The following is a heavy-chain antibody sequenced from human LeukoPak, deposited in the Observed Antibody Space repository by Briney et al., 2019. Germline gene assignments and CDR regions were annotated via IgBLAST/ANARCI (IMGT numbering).Heavy chain of an antibody. CDR3: ARSYGDYITGAYAFDV. CDR2: IYTSGST. D-gene: IGHD4-17*01. CDR1: GGSVSNHY. J-gene: IGHJ3*01. Sequence: SETLSLTCTVSGGSVSNHYWTWIRQPAGKGLEWIGRIYTSGSTNYNPSLKSRVTMSVDTSKNQFSLKLTSVTAADTAVYYCARSYGDYITGAYAFDVWGQGTMVTVSS. V-gene: IGHV4-4*07.